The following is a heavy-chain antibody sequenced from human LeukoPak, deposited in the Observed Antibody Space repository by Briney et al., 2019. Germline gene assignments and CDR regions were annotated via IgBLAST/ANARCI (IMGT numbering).Heavy chain of an antibody. CDR3: ARDSSYYGSGSFSD. V-gene: IGHV3-48*03. J-gene: IGHJ4*02. Sequence: GGSLRLFCAASGFTFSSYEMNWARQAPGKGLEWVSYISSSGSTIYYADSVKGRFTISRDNAKNSLYLQMNSLRAEDTAVYYCARDSSYYGSGSFSDWGQGTLVTVSS. CDR2: ISSSGSTI. CDR1: GFTFSSYE. D-gene: IGHD3-10*01.